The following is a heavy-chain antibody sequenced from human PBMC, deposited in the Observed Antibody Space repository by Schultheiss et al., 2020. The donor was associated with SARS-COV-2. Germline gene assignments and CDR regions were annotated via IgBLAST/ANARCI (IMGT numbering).Heavy chain of an antibody. CDR2: IYYSGSS. CDR1: GGPISYYY. V-gene: IGHV4-59*12. D-gene: IGHD1-26*01. CDR3: ARIYGSYRWYFDL. Sequence: GSLRLSCTVSGGPISYYYWSWIRQLPGKGLEWIGYIYYSGSSNYNPSLKSRVTISRDTSKNQFSLKLSSVTAADTAVYYCARIYGSYRWYFDLWGRGTLVTVSS. J-gene: IGHJ2*01.